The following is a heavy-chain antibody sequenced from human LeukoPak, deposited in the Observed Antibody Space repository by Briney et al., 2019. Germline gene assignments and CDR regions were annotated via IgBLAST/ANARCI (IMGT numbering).Heavy chain of an antibody. CDR1: GGSISSYY. J-gene: IGHJ4*02. D-gene: IGHD3-22*01. CDR2: IYYSGST. V-gene: IGHV4-59*08. CDR3: AFGSGYPDYFDY. Sequence: SETLSLTCTVSGGSISSYYWSWIRQPPGKGLEWIGYIYYSGSTNYNPSLKSRVTISVDTSKNQFSLKLSSVTAADTAVYYCAFGSGYPDYFDYWGQGTLVTVSS.